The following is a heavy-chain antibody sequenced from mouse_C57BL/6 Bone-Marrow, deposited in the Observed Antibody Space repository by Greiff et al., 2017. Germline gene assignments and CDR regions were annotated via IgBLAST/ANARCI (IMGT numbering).Heavy chain of an antibody. D-gene: IGHD1-1*01. CDR2: IYPRDGST. V-gene: IGHV1-78*01. J-gene: IGHJ1*03. CDR1: GYTFTDHT. Sequence: QVQLQQPGAELVKPGASVKISCKVSGYTFTDHTIHWMKQRPEQGLEWIGYIYPRDGSTKYNEKFKGKATLTADKSSSTAYIQLNRLTSEDSAVYFCARNYGSSYRFDFWGTGTTVTVSS. CDR3: ARNYGSSYRFDF.